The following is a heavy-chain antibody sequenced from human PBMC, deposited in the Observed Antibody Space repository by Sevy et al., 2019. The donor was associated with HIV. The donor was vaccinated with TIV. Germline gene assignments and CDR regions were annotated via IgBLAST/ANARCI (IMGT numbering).Heavy chain of an antibody. V-gene: IGHV3-15*01. CDR2: IKTQTDGETT. D-gene: IGHD1-1*01. Sequence: GGSLRLSCVASGFTFANARMSWVRQAPGKGLEWIGRIKTQTDGETTEYGGLMKGRFTISRDDSKNTLYLQMNSLKTDDTGVYYCTSDATLVVLEHALWGRGTVVTVSS. J-gene: IGHJ3*01. CDR3: TSDATLVVLEHAL. CDR1: GFTFANAR.